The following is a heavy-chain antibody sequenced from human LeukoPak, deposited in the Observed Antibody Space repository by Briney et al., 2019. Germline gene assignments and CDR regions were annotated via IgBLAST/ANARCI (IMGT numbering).Heavy chain of an antibody. CDR3: ARVGAPHYYDSSGHVDY. D-gene: IGHD3-22*01. V-gene: IGHV4-59*01. J-gene: IGHJ4*02. Sequence: SETLSLTCTVSGGSISSYYWSWIRQPPGKGLEWIGYIYYSGSTNYNPSLKSRVTISVDTSKNQFSLKLSSVTAADTAVYYCARVGAPHYYDSSGHVDYWGQGTLVTVSS. CDR2: IYYSGST. CDR1: GGSISSYY.